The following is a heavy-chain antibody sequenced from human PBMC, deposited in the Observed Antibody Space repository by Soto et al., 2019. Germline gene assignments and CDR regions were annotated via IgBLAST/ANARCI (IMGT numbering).Heavy chain of an antibody. V-gene: IGHV3-66*01. CDR3: ARGLYSGWHYFDE. J-gene: IGHJ4*02. Sequence: GGSLRLSCAASGFTVSSNYMSWDRQAPGKGLEWVSVIYSGGSTYYADSVKGRFTISRDNSKNTLYLQMNSLRAEDTAVYYCARGLYSGWHYFDEWGQGTLVTVSS. D-gene: IGHD5-12*01. CDR2: IYSGGST. CDR1: GFTVSSNY.